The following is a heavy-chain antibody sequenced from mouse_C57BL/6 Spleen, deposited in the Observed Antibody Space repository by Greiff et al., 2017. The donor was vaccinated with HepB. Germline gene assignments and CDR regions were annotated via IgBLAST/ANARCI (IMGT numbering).Heavy chain of an antibody. CDR2: IYPGSGNT. CDR1: GYSFTSYY. Sequence: QVQLKQSGPELVKPGASVKISCKASGYSFTSYYIHWVKQRPGQGLEWIGWIYPGSGNTKYNEKFKGKATLTADTSSSAAYMQLSSLTSEDSAVYYCARGAYYDYGDYAMDYWGQGTSVTVSS. D-gene: IGHD2-4*01. V-gene: IGHV1-66*01. J-gene: IGHJ4*01. CDR3: ARGAYYDYGDYAMDY.